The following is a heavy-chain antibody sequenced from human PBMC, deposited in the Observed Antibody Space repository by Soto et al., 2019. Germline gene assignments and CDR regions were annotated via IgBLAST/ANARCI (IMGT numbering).Heavy chain of an antibody. CDR1: GFTFSSYA. D-gene: IGHD2-21*01. J-gene: IGHJ6*02. CDR2: ISYDGSNK. CDR3: ARDRLHIGEFSHYYYYVMDV. V-gene: IGHV3-30-3*01. Sequence: PGGSLRLSCAASGFTFSSYAMHWVRQAPGKGLEWVAVISYDGSNKYYADSVKGRFTISRDNSKNTLYLQMNSLRAEDTAVYYCARDRLHIGEFSHYYYYVMDVWGQGTTVTVSS.